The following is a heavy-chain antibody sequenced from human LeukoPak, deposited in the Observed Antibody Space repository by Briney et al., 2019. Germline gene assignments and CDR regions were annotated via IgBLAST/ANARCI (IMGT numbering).Heavy chain of an antibody. Sequence: GASVKVSCKASGYTFTGYYVHWVRQAPGQGLEWMGWINPNSGGTNYAQKFQGRVTMTRDTSTSTVYMELSSLRSEDTAVYYCARTYDSSSYGYFDLWGRGTLVTVSS. CDR2: INPNSGGT. D-gene: IGHD3-22*01. V-gene: IGHV1-2*02. CDR1: GYTFTGYY. CDR3: ARTYDSSSYGYFDL. J-gene: IGHJ2*01.